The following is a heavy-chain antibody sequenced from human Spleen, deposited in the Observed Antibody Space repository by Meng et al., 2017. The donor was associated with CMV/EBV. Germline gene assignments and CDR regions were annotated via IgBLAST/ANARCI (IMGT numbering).Heavy chain of an antibody. V-gene: IGHV3-15*01. D-gene: IGHD6-13*01. CDR3: TTSLVF. CDR1: GFSFSDDW. CDR2: VKSKADGGTR. J-gene: IGHJ4*02. Sequence: LMLSWAGSGFSFSDDWMNWVRQAPGKGLEWVGRVKSKADGGTRDYAAPVKGRFTISRDDSKKTLYLQMNSLKTEDAAVYYCTTSLVFWSQGTLVTVSS.